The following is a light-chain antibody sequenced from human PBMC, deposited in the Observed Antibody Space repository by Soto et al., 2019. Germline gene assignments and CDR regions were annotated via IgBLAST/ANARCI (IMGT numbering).Light chain of an antibody. Sequence: QSALTQPRSVSGSPGQSVTICCTGTSSDVGGYNYVSWYQQHPGKAPKLMIYDVSKRPSGVPDRFSGSKSGNTASLTISGLQAEDEADYYCCSYAGSYNAVFGAGTKLTVL. J-gene: IGLJ2*01. CDR2: DVS. V-gene: IGLV2-11*01. CDR3: CSYAGSYNAV. CDR1: SSDVGGYNY.